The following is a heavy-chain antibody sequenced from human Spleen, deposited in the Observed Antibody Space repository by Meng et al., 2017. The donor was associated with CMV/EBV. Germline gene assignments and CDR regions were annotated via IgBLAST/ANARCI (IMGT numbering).Heavy chain of an antibody. J-gene: IGHJ6*02. V-gene: IGHV1-18*01. Sequence: ASVKVSCKASGYTFTSYGISWVRQAPGQGLEWMGWSSAYNGHTNYAQKFEARVTMTTDTSTNMAYMELRSLRSDDTAVYYCARSPESVTTRYYYGMDVWGQGTTVTVSS. CDR1: GYTFTSYG. CDR3: ARSPESVTTRYYYGMDV. D-gene: IGHD4-17*01. CDR2: SSAYNGHT.